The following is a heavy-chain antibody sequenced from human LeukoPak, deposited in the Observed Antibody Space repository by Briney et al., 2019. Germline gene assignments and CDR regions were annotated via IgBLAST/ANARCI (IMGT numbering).Heavy chain of an antibody. CDR2: IYYSGST. D-gene: IGHD3-22*01. Sequence: SETLSLTCAVYGGSFSGYYWSWIRQPLGKGLEWIGSIYYSGSTYYNPSLKSRVTISVDTSKNQFSLKMSSVIAADTAVYYCARQGNYYDSSGYFRLDYWGQGTLVTVSS. J-gene: IGHJ4*02. CDR3: ARQGNYYDSSGYFRLDY. CDR1: GGSFSGYY. V-gene: IGHV4-34*01.